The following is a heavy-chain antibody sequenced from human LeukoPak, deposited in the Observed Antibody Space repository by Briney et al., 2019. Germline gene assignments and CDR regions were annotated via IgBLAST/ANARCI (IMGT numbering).Heavy chain of an antibody. CDR1: GGSISRYY. Sequence: PSETLSLTCTVSGGSISRYYWSWIRQPPGKGLEWIGYIDYSGSTNYNPSLKSRVTMSVDTSKNQFSLKLSSVTAADTAVYYCARDLDYGDSPPGIWGQGTLVTVSS. D-gene: IGHD4-17*01. CDR2: IDYSGST. J-gene: IGHJ3*02. V-gene: IGHV4-59*01. CDR3: ARDLDYGDSPPGI.